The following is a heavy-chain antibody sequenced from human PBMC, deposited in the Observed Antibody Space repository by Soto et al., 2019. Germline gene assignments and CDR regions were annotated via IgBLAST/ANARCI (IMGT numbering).Heavy chain of an antibody. CDR3: ARRVVRHFDS. CDR2: INVGNGNT. V-gene: IGHV1-3*01. CDR1: GYTFTTYA. Sequence: QVQLVQSGAEVEKPGASVRFSCKASGYTFTTYAIHWVRQAPGQGLEWMGWINVGNGNTKYSQKFQDRVTITRDTSASTAYMELSSLRSEDTGVYYCARRVVRHFDSWGQGTLVTVYS. D-gene: IGHD2-15*01. J-gene: IGHJ4*02.